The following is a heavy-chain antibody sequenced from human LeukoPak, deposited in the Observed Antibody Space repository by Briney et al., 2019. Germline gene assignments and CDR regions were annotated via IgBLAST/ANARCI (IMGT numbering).Heavy chain of an antibody. CDR3: AWDEIYSGSFDF. CDR2: TYYRTKRYT. CDR1: GDSDSSYSAA. Sequence: SQTLSLTCAISGDSDSSYSAAWDWIRQTPSRGLEWLGRTYYRTKRYTDYAGSLKSQITKNPDTTKNQFSLQLNSVPPGVTAVDYCAWDEIYSGSFDFGGEGTLVSVSS. J-gene: IGHJ4*02. V-gene: IGHV6-1*01. D-gene: IGHD1-26*01.